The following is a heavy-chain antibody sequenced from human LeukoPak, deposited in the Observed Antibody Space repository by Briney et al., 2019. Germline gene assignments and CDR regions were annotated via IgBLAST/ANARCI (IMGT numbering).Heavy chain of an antibody. CDR2: ISGSGGST. Sequence: GGSLRVSCAASGFTFSSYAVSWVRQAPGNGLEWVSAISGSGGSTYYADSVKGRFTISRDNSKNTLYLQMNSLRAEDTAVYYCAKDSTVSGSYYGMDIWGQGTTVTVSS. J-gene: IGHJ6*02. CDR1: GFTFSSYA. CDR3: AKDSTVSGSYYGMDI. V-gene: IGHV3-23*01. D-gene: IGHD3-22*01.